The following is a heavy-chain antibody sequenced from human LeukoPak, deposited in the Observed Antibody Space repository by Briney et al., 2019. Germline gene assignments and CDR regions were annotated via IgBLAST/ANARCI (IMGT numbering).Heavy chain of an antibody. Sequence: SETLSLTCTVSGGSISSYYWSWIRQPPGKGLEWIGSIYYSGSTYYNPSLKSRVTISVDTSKNQFSLKLSSVTAADTAVYYCARLIAAAGTLGGWGQGTLVTVSS. V-gene: IGHV4-59*05. CDR1: GGSISSYY. J-gene: IGHJ4*02. D-gene: IGHD6-13*01. CDR3: ARLIAAAGTLGG. CDR2: IYYSGST.